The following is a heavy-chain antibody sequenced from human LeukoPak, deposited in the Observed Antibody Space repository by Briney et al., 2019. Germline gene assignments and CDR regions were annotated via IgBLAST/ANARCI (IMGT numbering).Heavy chain of an antibody. CDR1: GGSFSGYY. D-gene: IGHD3-10*01. Sequence: SETLSLTCAVYGGSFSGYYWSWIRQPPGKGLEWIGCIYDRGPAYYNPSLKSRFTISVDRPKNQFFLNVTSLTAADTAVYFCARSRQASGLFNSWGQGTLVVVSS. V-gene: IGHV4-34*10. J-gene: IGHJ5*01. CDR2: IYDRGPA. CDR3: ARSRQASGLFNS.